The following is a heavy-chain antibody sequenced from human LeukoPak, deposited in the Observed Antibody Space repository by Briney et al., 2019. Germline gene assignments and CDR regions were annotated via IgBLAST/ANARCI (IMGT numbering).Heavy chain of an antibody. J-gene: IGHJ4*02. V-gene: IGHV4-39*07. Sequence: SETLSLTCTVSGGSISSSSYYWGWIRQPPGKGLEWIGSIHYSGSTYYNPSLKSRVTISVDTSKNQFSLKLSSVTAADTAVYYCAREPATENYFDYWGQGTLVTVSS. CDR3: AREPATENYFDY. CDR2: IHYSGST. CDR1: GGSISSSSYY.